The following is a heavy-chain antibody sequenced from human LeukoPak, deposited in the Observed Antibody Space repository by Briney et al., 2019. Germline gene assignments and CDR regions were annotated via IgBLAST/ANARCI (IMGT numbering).Heavy chain of an antibody. CDR3: ARDKDIVANNFDY. CDR1: GGTFSSYA. V-gene: IGHV1-69*06. CDR2: IIPIFGTA. D-gene: IGHD5-12*01. J-gene: IGHJ4*02. Sequence: ASVKVSCKASGGTFSSYAISWVREAPGQGLGWMGGIIPIFGTANYAQKFQGRVTITADKSTSTDYMELSSLTSEDTAVYYCARDKDIVANNFDYWGQGTLVTVSS.